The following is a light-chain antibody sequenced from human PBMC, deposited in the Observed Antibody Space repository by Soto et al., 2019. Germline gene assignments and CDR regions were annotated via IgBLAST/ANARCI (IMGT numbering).Light chain of an antibody. V-gene: IGKV1-5*03. Sequence: DIQMTQSPSTLSASLGDRVTISCRASDNINTWVACYQQKPGKAPNLLIYKASALETGVPSRFTGSGSGTDFTFTISRLQPEDIATYYCQQYENLPTFGQGTRLEI. CDR2: KAS. CDR3: QQYENLPT. J-gene: IGKJ5*01. CDR1: DNINTW.